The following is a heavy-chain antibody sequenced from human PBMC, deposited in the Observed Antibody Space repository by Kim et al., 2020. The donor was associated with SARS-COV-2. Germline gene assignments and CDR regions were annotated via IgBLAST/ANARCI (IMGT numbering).Heavy chain of an antibody. D-gene: IGHD6-19*01. CDR2: GT. J-gene: IGHJ4*02. V-gene: IGHV1-2*02. CDR3: ARGPAVAPGY. Sequence: GTNYAQKFQGGVTMTRDTSSSTAYMELSRLGSDDTAVYYCARGPAVAPGYWGQGTLVTVSS.